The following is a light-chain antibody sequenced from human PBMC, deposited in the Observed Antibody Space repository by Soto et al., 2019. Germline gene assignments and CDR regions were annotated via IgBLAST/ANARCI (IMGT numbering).Light chain of an antibody. CDR1: QSVSSSF. J-gene: IGKJ4*01. CDR3: QQYGSSRLT. V-gene: IGKV3-20*01. CDR2: GAS. Sequence: EIVFTQSPGTLSLSPGERATLSCRASQSVSSSFLTWYQQEPGQAPRLLIYGASSRATGIPDRFSGSGSGTDFTLTISRLEPEDFAVYYCQQYGSSRLTFGGGTKVDI.